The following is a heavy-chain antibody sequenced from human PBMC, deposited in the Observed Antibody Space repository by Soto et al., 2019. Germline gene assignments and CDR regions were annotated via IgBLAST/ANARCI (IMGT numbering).Heavy chain of an antibody. J-gene: IGHJ3*02. CDR3: AAPYCSGGSCYPYAFDI. D-gene: IGHD2-15*01. Sequence: SVKVACKASGGTFSSSAVQWVRQARGQRLEWIGWIVVGSGNTNYAQKFQERVTITRDMSTSTAYMELISLRSEDTAVYYCAAPYCSGGSCYPYAFDICGQGTMVPV. V-gene: IGHV1-58*01. CDR2: IVVGSGNT. CDR1: GGTFSSSA.